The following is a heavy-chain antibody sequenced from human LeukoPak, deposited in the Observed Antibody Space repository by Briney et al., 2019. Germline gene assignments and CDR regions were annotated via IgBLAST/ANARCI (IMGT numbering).Heavy chain of an antibody. CDR1: GFTFSTYE. CDR3: ARLLDISDH. V-gene: IGHV3-48*03. J-gene: IGHJ4*02. Sequence: PGGSLRLSCAASGFTFSTYEMNWVRQAPGKGLEWLSYITGSGSTIYYADSVRGRFTISRDNSKNSLYLQINSLRAEDTAVYYCARLLDISDHWGQGTLVTVSS. D-gene: IGHD3-22*01. CDR2: ITGSGSTI.